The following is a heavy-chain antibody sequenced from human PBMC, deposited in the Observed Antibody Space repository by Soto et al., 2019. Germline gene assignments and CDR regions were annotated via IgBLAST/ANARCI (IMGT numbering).Heavy chain of an antibody. V-gene: IGHV4-4*02. CDR1: GGSISSSNC. D-gene: IGHD3-9*01. J-gene: IGHJ6*02. CDR2: IYHSGST. CDR3: ARKILTGYYDSMDV. Sequence: SETLSLTCAVSGGSISSSNCWSWVRQPPGKGMEWIGEIYHSGSTNYNPSLKSRVTISVDKSKNQFSLKLSSVTAVDTAVYYCARKILTGYYDSMDVWGQGTTVTVTS.